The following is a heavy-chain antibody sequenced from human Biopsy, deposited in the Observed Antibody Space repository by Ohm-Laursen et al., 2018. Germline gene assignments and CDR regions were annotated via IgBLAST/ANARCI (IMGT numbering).Heavy chain of an antibody. Sequence: SQTLSLTCTGSGGSLTGHYWTWIRQPPGKGLEWIGHISHTGYTSYKSSLKSRVTISLDTSRKHFSLRLTSLAAADTAVYYCARGSNEYGGLYFPHWGQGTLVTVSS. D-gene: IGHD4-23*01. CDR2: ISHTGYT. CDR1: GGSLTGHY. J-gene: IGHJ1*01. V-gene: IGHV4-59*11. CDR3: ARGSNEYGGLYFPH.